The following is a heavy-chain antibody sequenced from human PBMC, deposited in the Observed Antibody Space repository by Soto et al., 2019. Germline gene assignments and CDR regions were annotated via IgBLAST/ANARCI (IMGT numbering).Heavy chain of an antibody. D-gene: IGHD4-17*01. J-gene: IGHJ5*02. Sequence: SVKVSCKASGGTFSSYAISWVRQAPGQGLEWMGGIIPIFGTANYAQKFQGRVTITADESTSTAYTELSGLRSEDTAVYYCARGPDYGDFRFDPWGQGTLVTVSS. CDR2: IIPIFGTA. CDR1: GGTFSSYA. V-gene: IGHV1-69*01. CDR3: ARGPDYGDFRFDP.